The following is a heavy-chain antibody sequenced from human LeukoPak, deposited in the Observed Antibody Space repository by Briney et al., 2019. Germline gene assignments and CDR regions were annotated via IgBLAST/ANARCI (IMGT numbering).Heavy chain of an antibody. CDR1: GGSISSGGYY. J-gene: IGHJ4*02. D-gene: IGHD3-22*01. CDR2: IYHSGST. Sequence: SETLSLTCTVSGGSISSGGYYWSWIRQHPGKGLEWIGYIYHSGSTYYNPSLKSRVTISVDRSKNQFSLKLSSVTAADTAVYYCARAEYDSSGHYFDYWGQGTLVTVSS. CDR3: ARAEYDSSGHYFDY. V-gene: IGHV4-30-2*01.